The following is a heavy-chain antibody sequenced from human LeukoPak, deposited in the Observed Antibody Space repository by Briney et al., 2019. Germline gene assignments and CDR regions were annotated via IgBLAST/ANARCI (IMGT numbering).Heavy chain of an antibody. J-gene: IGHJ3*02. Sequence: TLSLTCTVSGGSISSGRYYWGWIRQPAGKGLEWIGRIYTSGSTNYNPSLKSRVTISVDTSKNQFSLKLSSVTAADTAVYYCAREADCTNGVCYTHAFDIWGQGTMVTVSS. D-gene: IGHD2-8*01. CDR1: GGSISSGRYY. V-gene: IGHV4-61*02. CDR3: AREADCTNGVCYTHAFDI. CDR2: IYTSGST.